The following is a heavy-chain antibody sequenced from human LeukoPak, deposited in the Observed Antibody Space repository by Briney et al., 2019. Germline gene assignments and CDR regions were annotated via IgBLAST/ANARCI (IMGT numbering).Heavy chain of an antibody. J-gene: IGHJ4*02. V-gene: IGHV3-74*01. CDR2: INTDGSGT. CDR1: GFTFSNYW. CDR3: ARGRGGTYYS. D-gene: IGHD2-15*01. Sequence: GGSLRLSRAASGFTFSNYWMHWVRQAPGKGLVWVSRINTDGSGTNYADSVEGRFTISRDNARNTLHLQMNSLRADDTAVYYCARGRGGTYYSWGQGTLVTVSS.